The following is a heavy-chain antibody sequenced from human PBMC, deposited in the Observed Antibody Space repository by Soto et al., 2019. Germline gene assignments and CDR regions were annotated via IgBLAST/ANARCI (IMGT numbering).Heavy chain of an antibody. V-gene: IGHV3-74*01. D-gene: IGHD3-3*01. CDR2: ISIDGSRT. CDR1: VFPFISYW. Sequence: SMRPSFAASVFPFISYWMHWVRQAPGKGLVWVSRISIDGSRTNYADSVKGRFTISRDNAKNTLYLQMNGLRAEDTAVYYCAKDGQSGFWSGYYLDVWGQGTTVTVSS. CDR3: AKDGQSGFWSGYYLDV. J-gene: IGHJ6*02.